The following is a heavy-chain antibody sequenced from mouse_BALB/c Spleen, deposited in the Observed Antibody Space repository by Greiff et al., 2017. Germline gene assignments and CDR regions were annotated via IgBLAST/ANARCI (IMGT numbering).Heavy chain of an antibody. CDR2: IYPYNGGT. J-gene: IGHJ3*01. Sequence: VQLQQSGPELVKPGASVKISCKASGYTFTDYNMHWVKQSHGKSLEWIGYIYPYNGGTGYNQKFKSKATLTVDNSSSTAYMELRSLTSEDSAVYYCASPWAWFAYWGQGTLVTVSA. D-gene: IGHD4-1*01. CDR3: ASPWAWFAY. V-gene: IGHV1S29*02. CDR1: GYTFTDYN.